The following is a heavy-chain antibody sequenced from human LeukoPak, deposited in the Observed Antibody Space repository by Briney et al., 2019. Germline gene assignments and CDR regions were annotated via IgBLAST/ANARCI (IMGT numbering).Heavy chain of an antibody. CDR3: AKALSGTLAGNFDY. Sequence: PGGSLRLSCAASGFTFSSYAMNWVRQAPGEGLEWVSTITGSGGRTYCADSVKGRFTVSRDNSKNTLYLQMNSLRAEDTAVYYCAKALSGTLAGNFDYWGQGTLVTVSS. J-gene: IGHJ4*02. CDR2: ITGSGGRT. D-gene: IGHD1-1*01. V-gene: IGHV3-23*01. CDR1: GFTFSSYA.